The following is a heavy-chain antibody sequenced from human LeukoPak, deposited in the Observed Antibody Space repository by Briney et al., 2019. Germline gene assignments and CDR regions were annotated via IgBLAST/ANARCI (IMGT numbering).Heavy chain of an antibody. V-gene: IGHV3-30-3*01. CDR2: ISYDGSNK. J-gene: IGHJ4*02. Sequence: PGRSLRLSCAASGFTLSSYAMHWVRQAPGKGLEWVAVISYDGSNKYYADSVKGRFTISRDNSKNTLYLQMNSLRAEDTAVYYCARGVKEALDYWGQGTLVTVSS. D-gene: IGHD4-11*01. CDR1: GFTLSSYA. CDR3: ARGVKEALDY.